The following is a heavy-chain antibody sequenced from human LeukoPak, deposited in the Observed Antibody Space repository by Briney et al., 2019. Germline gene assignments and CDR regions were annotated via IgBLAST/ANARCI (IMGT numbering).Heavy chain of an antibody. D-gene: IGHD7-27*01. V-gene: IGHV3-48*01. Sequence: GGSLRLSCAASGFTFSGYSINWVRQAPGKGLEWVSYIRSSSRGTIYYADFVKGRFTISRDNAKNSLYLQMNSLRAEDTAVYYCARDHNWGFDFWGQGTLVTVSS. CDR2: IRSSSRGTI. CDR3: ARDHNWGFDF. CDR1: GFTFSGYS. J-gene: IGHJ4*02.